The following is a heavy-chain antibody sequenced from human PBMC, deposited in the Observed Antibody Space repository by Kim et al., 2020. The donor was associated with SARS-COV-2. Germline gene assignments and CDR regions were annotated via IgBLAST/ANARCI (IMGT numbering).Heavy chain of an antibody. Sequence: GGSLRLSCAASGFTFSSYAMSWVRQAPGKGLEWVSAISGSGGSTYYADSVKGRFTISRDNSKNTLYLQMNSLRAEDTAVYYCAICRGGSYLGYFDYWGQGTLVTVSS. CDR1: GFTFSSYA. V-gene: IGHV3-23*01. D-gene: IGHD1-26*01. J-gene: IGHJ4*02. CDR2: ISGSGGST. CDR3: AICRGGSYLGYFDY.